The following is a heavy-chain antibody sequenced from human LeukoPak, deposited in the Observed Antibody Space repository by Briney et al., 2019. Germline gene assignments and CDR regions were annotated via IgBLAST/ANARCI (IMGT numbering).Heavy chain of an antibody. CDR3: ARANPLYCSSTTCLFDY. Sequence: GASVKVSCKASGYTFTGYYMNWVRQAPGQGVEWMGWINPNSGDTNYAQKFQGRVTMTRDTSISTAHMELSRLRSDDTAVYYCARANPLYCSSTTCLFDYWGQGTLVTVSS. D-gene: IGHD2-2*01. CDR2: INPNSGDT. V-gene: IGHV1-2*02. CDR1: GYTFTGYY. J-gene: IGHJ4*02.